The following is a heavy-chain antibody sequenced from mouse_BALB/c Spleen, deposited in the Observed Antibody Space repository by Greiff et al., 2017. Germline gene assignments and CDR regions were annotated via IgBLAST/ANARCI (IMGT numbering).Heavy chain of an antibody. Sequence: VQLQQSGAELMKPGASVKISCKATGYTFSSYWIEWVKQRPGHGLEWIGEILPGSGSTNYNEKFKGKATFTADTSSNTAYMQLSSLTSEDSAVYYCARIDGSYYFDYWVQGTTLTVSS. D-gene: IGHD1-1*01. J-gene: IGHJ2*01. V-gene: IGHV1-9*01. CDR2: ILPGSGST. CDR1: GYTFSSYW. CDR3: ARIDGSYYFDY.